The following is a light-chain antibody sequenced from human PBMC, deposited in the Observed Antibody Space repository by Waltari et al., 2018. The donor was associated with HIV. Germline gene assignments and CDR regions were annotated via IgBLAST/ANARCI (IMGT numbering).Light chain of an antibody. V-gene: IGLV2-23*02. CDR1: SSDVGSYNL. J-gene: IGLJ2*01. Sequence: SALTQPASVSGSPGPSLTIPCTGTSSDVGSYNLFSWYQQHPGKAPKLMTYEVSTRPSGVSNRFSGSKSGNTASLTISGLQAEDEADYYCCSYAGSSTYVVFGGGTKLTVL. CDR2: EVS. CDR3: CSYAGSSTYVV.